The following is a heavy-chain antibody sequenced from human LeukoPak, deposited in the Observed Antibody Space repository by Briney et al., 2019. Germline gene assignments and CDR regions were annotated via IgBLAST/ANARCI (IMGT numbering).Heavy chain of an antibody. V-gene: IGHV4-39*01. Sequence: PSETLSLTCTVSGGSISDTYYWGWISQPPGKGLEWIGSIFHSGSTYYNPSLKSRVTISVETSKNQFSLKLSSVTAADTAVYYCARHPHGSGWGPVDFWGQGTLVTVSS. D-gene: IGHD6-19*01. CDR2: IFHSGST. CDR1: GGSISDTYY. J-gene: IGHJ4*02. CDR3: ARHPHGSGWGPVDF.